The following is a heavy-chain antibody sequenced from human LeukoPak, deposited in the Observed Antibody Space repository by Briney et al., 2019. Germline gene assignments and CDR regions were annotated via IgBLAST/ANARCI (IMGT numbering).Heavy chain of an antibody. Sequence: PGGSLRLSCAASGFTFSSHWMHWVRQAPGKGLVWVSRINGAGSSTSYADSVKGRFTVSRDNAKNTLYLQMNSLTDEDTAVYYCARHDYGGNSGDNWGQGTLVTVSS. J-gene: IGHJ4*02. CDR1: GFTFSSHW. D-gene: IGHD4-23*01. V-gene: IGHV3-74*01. CDR3: ARHDYGGNSGDN. CDR2: INGAGSST.